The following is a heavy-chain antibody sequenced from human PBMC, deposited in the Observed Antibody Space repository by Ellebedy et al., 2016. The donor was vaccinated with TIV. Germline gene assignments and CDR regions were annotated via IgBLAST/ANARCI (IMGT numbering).Heavy chain of an antibody. Sequence: GGSLRLXCAASGFTFDNYGMDWVRQGPGKGLEWVSGISAGGDVTYYADSMKARFTISRDNSRNTLYLQMDSLRAEDTAVYYCAKGGYSDGSSPFGSWGQGTLVTVSS. V-gene: IGHV3-23*01. CDR2: ISAGGDVT. J-gene: IGHJ4*02. CDR1: GFTFDNYG. CDR3: AKGGYSDGSSPFGS. D-gene: IGHD5-18*01.